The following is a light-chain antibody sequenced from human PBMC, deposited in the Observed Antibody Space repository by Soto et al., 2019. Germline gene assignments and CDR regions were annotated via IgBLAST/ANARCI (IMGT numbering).Light chain of an antibody. CDR3: SSYTSSSLVS. J-gene: IGLJ2*01. V-gene: IGLV2-14*01. CDR2: DVS. Sequence: QSVLTQPASVSGSPGQSITISCTGTSSDVGGYNYVSWYQQHPGKAPKLMIYDVSNRPSGVSNRFSGSKSGNTASLTISGLQAEYEADYYCSSYTSSSLVSFGGGTKLTVL. CDR1: SSDVGGYNY.